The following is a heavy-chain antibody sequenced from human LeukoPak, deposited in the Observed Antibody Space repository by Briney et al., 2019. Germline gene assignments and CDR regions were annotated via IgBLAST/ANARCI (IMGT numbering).Heavy chain of an antibody. V-gene: IGHV3-21*01. J-gene: IGHJ4*02. CDR3: ASAPNYYDSSGYFLDYYFDY. CDR2: INNSSTYI. CDR1: GVTFSAYN. Sequence: PAESLTLSCAASGVTFSAYNRNWIRQAPGKGLEWVASINNSSTYIYYADSVKGRFTLYRDNAKSSLYLQLNSLRAEDTAVYYCASAPNYYDSSGYFLDYYFDYWGQGTLVTVSS. D-gene: IGHD3-22*01.